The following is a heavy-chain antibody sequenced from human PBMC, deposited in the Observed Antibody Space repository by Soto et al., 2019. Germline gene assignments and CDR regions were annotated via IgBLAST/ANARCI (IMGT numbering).Heavy chain of an antibody. D-gene: IGHD3-3*01. V-gene: IGHV4-61*01. CDR2: IYYSGST. CDR3: ARDHVTIFGVVPMGD. Sequence: SETLSLTCTVSGGSVSSGSYYWSWIRQPPGKGLEWIGYIYYSGSTNYNPSLKSRVTISVDTSKNQFSLKLSSVTAADTAVYYCARDHVTIFGVVPMGDWGQGPLVTVSS. CDR1: GGSVSSGSYY. J-gene: IGHJ4*02.